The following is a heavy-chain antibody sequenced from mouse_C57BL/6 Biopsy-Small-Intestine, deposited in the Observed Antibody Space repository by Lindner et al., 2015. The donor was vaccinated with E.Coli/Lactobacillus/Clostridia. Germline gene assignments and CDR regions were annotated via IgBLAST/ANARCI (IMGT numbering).Heavy chain of an antibody. CDR1: GYTFTTYG. CDR3: AREWVGGAAGGTSRNWFDP. V-gene: IGHV1-7*01. CDR2: ISTYNGNT. Sequence: SVKVSCKASGYTFTTYGIHWVRQAPGQGLEWMGWISTYNGNTKLAQRLQGRVTMTTDTSTSTAYMELKSLRSDDTAIYYCAREWVGGAAGGTSRNWFDPWGQGTLVTVSS. D-gene: IGHD1-3*01. J-gene: IGHJ4*01.